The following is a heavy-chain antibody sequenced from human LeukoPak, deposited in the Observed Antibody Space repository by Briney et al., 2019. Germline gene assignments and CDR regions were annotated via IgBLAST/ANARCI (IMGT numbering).Heavy chain of an antibody. CDR2: ISSSSSYI. J-gene: IGHJ6*02. Sequence: SGGSLRLSCAASGFTFSSYSMNWVRQAPGKGLEWVSSISSSSSYIYYADSVKGQFTISRDNAKNSLYLQMNSLRAEDTAVYYCARAASERYFDWLLSYYGMDVWGQGTTVTVSS. CDR3: ARAASERYFDWLLSYYGMDV. CDR1: GFTFSSYS. V-gene: IGHV3-21*01. D-gene: IGHD3-9*01.